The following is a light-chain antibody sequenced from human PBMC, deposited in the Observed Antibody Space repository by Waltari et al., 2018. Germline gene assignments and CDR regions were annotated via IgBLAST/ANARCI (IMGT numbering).Light chain of an antibody. CDR2: DVI. CDR3: CSYSGSGSFPYV. CDR1: SHNIGFYDL. V-gene: IGLV2-23*02. Sequence: QSALTQPASVSGSPGQSITISCTGSSHNIGFYDLVSWYQQHPGKAPKRIIFDVIKRPSGVSDRFSGSKSGNTASLTISGLQTEDDADYYCCSYSGSGSFPYVFGPGTRVAVL. J-gene: IGLJ1*01.